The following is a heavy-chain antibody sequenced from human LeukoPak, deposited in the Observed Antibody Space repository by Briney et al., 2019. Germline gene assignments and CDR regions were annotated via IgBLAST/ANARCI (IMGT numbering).Heavy chain of an antibody. CDR2: IYPSGGST. Sequence: ASVKVSCKASGYSFTSYNIHWVRQAPGQGLEWMGIIYPSGGSTSYAQKFQGRVTMTRDTSTSTVYMELSSLRSEDTALYYCARVYYDSGGLFDYWGQGTLVTVSS. D-gene: IGHD3-22*01. V-gene: IGHV1-46*01. J-gene: IGHJ4*02. CDR1: GYSFTSYN. CDR3: ARVYYDSGGLFDY.